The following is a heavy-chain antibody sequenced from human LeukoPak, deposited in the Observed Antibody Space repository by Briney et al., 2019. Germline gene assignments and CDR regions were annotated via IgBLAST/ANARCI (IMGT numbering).Heavy chain of an antibody. CDR1: GFTFSSYE. J-gene: IGHJ4*02. D-gene: IGHD6-19*01. V-gene: IGHV3-48*03. Sequence: GRSLRLSCAASGFTFSSYEMNWVRQAPGKGLEWLSYISSSGSTVYYADSVKGRFTISRDNGKNSLYLQMNSLRAEDTAVYYCARGLRSSGWYGQKNYFDYWGQGTLVTVSS. CDR2: ISSSGSTV. CDR3: ARGLRSSGWYGQKNYFDY.